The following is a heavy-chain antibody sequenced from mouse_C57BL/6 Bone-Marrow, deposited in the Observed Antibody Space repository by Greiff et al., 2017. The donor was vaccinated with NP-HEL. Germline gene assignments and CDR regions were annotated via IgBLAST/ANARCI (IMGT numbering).Heavy chain of an antibody. Sequence: VQLVQSGAELARPGASVKLSCTASGYNFTGYGISWVKQRTGQGLEWIGGIYPGSGNTYYTEKFKGKATITADKSSNTAYMELRSLTSEDSAVYYCARGHYGRPWSAYGGQGTPVTVSS. CDR2: IYPGSGNT. D-gene: IGHD1-1*02. CDR3: ARGHYGRPWSAY. V-gene: IGHV1-81*01. J-gene: IGHJ2*01. CDR1: GYNFTGYG.